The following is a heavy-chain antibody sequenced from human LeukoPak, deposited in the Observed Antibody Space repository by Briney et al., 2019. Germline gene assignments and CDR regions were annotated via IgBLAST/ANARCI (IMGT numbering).Heavy chain of an antibody. V-gene: IGHV3-9*01. CDR3: AKGSFEIRGRNFDC. D-gene: IGHD5-24*01. J-gene: IGHJ4*02. Sequence: GGSLRLSCSASGFTFDDYGMHWVRQGQGKGLEGVSGISSNSGSRDYVDSVRGRFTISRDKARNSLYLQMNSLRTEDTALYYCAKGSFEIRGRNFDCWGQGTLVTVSS. CDR1: GFTFDDYG. CDR2: ISSNSGSR.